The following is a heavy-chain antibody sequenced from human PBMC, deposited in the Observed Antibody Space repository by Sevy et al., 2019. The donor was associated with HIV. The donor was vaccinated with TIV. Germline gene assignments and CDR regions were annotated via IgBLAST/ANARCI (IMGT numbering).Heavy chain of an antibody. D-gene: IGHD3-9*01. J-gene: IGHJ4*02. CDR2: IKEEGSQK. V-gene: IGHV3-7*01. CDR3: ARDPDLLSGYPSHYFDY. CDR1: GFSFSKYW. Sequence: GGSLRLSCAASGFSFSKYWMSWVRQAPGKGLEWVANIKEEGSQKNYLESVKGRFTISRDNAKNLLYLQMNNLRADDTALYYCARDPDLLSGYPSHYFDYWGQGTLVTVSS.